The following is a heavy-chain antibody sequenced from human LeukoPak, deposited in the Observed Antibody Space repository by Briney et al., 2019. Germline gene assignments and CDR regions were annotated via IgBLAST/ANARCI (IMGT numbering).Heavy chain of an antibody. CDR3: ASDNSGSSYDYYYGMDV. CDR1: GGTFISYA. V-gene: IGHV1-69*04. J-gene: IGHJ6*02. CDR2: IIPILGIA. D-gene: IGHD3-10*01. Sequence: ASVKVSFKASGGTFISYAISGVRQAPGQGREWMGRIIPILGIANYAQKFQGRVTITADKSTSTAYMELSSLRSEDTAVYYCASDNSGSSYDYYYGMDVWGHGTTVPVS.